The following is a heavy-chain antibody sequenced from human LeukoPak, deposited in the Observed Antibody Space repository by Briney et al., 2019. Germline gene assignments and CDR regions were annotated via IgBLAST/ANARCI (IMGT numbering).Heavy chain of an antibody. CDR2: IYYSGNT. D-gene: IGHD5-18*01. Sequence: GSLRLSCEASGVTFSSYVMSWIRQPPGKGLEWIGYIYYSGNTNYNPSLKSRITLSVDTSTNQLFLKLSSVTAADTAVYYCARGWDTGYSYYGMDVWGPGTTVTVSS. CDR1: GVTFSSYV. J-gene: IGHJ6*02. CDR3: ARGWDTGYSYYGMDV. V-gene: IGHV4-59*01.